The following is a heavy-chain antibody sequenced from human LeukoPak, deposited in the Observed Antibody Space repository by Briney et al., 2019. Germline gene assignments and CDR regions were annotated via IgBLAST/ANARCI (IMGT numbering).Heavy chain of an antibody. V-gene: IGHV3-33*06. Sequence: PGRSLRLSCAASGFTFSSYGMHWVRQAPGKGLVWVAVIWYDGSNKYYADSVKGRFTISRDNSKNTLYLQMNSLRAEDTAVYYCAKDSGPFGELLDYWGQGTLVTVSS. CDR1: GFTFSSYG. CDR3: AKDSGPFGELLDY. CDR2: IWYDGSNK. D-gene: IGHD3-10*01. J-gene: IGHJ4*02.